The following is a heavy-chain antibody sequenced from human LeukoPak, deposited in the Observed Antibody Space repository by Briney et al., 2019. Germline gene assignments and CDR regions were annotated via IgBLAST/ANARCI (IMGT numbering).Heavy chain of an antibody. Sequence: SETLSLTGTGSGGSISSYYWSWIRQPPGKGLEGIGYIYTSGSTNYNPSLNSRVTISVDTSKNQFSLKLSSVTAADTAVYYCAGSYRGDIVVVPAASGAFDIWGQGTMVTVSS. J-gene: IGHJ3*02. CDR3: AGSYRGDIVVVPAASGAFDI. CDR1: GGSISSYY. CDR2: IYTSGST. D-gene: IGHD2-2*01. V-gene: IGHV4-4*09.